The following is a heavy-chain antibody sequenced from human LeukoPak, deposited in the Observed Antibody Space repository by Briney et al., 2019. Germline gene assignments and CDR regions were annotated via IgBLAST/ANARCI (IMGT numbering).Heavy chain of an antibody. Sequence: PSETLSLTCTVSGGSISSSSYYWGWIRQPPGKGLEWIGEINHSGSTNYNPSLKSRVTVSVDTSKNQFSLKLSSVTAADTAVYYCARATYYYDSSGYYRSYYLDYWGQGTLVTVSS. V-gene: IGHV4-39*07. CDR3: ARATYYYDSSGYYRSYYLDY. J-gene: IGHJ4*02. D-gene: IGHD3-22*01. CDR1: GGSISSSSYY. CDR2: INHSGST.